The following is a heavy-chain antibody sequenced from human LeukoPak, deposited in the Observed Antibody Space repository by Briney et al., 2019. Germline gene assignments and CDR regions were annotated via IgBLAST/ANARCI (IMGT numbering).Heavy chain of an antibody. CDR1: GFTFSSYW. J-gene: IGHJ4*02. CDR3: ARRSTVDILTGYYIGVDVDY. Sequence: GGSLRLSCAASGFTFSSYWVSWVRQAPGKGLEWVANIKQDGSEKYYVDSVKGRFTISRDNAKNSLYLQMNSLRAEDTAVYYCARRSTVDILTGYYIGVDVDYWGQGTLVTVSS. CDR2: IKQDGSEK. D-gene: IGHD3-9*01. V-gene: IGHV3-7*01.